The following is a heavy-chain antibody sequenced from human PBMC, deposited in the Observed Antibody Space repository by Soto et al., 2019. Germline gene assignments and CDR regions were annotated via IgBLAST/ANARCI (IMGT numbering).Heavy chain of an antibody. CDR3: ARTYSSGHGMDV. Sequence: EVQLVESGGGLVKPGGSLRLSCAASGFTFSRYSMNWVRQAPGKGLEWVSSISSSSSYIYYADSVKGRFTISRENAKNSLYRQMNSLRAEDTAVYCCARTYSSGHGMDVWGQGTTVTVSS. D-gene: IGHD6-19*01. J-gene: IGHJ6*02. V-gene: IGHV3-21*01. CDR2: ISSSSSYI. CDR1: GFTFSRYS.